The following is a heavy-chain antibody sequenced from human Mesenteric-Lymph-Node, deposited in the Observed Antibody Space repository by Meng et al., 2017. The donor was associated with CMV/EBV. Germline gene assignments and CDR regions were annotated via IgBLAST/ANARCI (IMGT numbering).Heavy chain of an antibody. CDR2: IYYDGSNK. Sequence: SGCSFSSYDRHGVRQAPGKGLEWVAVIYYDGSNKYYADSVKGRSTISRDTSENTLYLQMNSLRAEDTAVYYCAKAHCTTTSCFSLFDYWGQGTLVTVSS. V-gene: IGHV3-33*06. CDR3: AKAHCTTTSCFSLFDY. D-gene: IGHD2-2*01. CDR1: GCSFSSYD. J-gene: IGHJ4*02.